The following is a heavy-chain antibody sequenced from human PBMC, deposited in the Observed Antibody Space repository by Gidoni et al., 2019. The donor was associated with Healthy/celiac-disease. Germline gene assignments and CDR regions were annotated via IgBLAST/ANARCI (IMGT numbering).Heavy chain of an antibody. D-gene: IGHD6-19*01. CDR1: GFTFSSYA. V-gene: IGHV3-23*01. CDR3: AKVRGDLWDSSGWYVSYFQH. J-gene: IGHJ1*01. CDR2: ISGSGGST. Sequence: EVQLLESGGGLVQPGGSLRLSCAASGFTFSSYAMSWVRQAPGKGLEWVSAISGSGGSTYYADSVKGRFTISRDNSKNTLYLQMNSLRAEDTAVYYCAKVRGDLWDSSGWYVSYFQHWGQGTLVTVSS.